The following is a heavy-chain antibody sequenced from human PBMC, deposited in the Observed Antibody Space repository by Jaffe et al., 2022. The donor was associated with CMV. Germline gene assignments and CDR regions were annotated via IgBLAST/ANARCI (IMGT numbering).Heavy chain of an antibody. CDR3: AKIVVVPAAKYHHYYYYGMDV. Sequence: EVQLVESGGGLVQPGGSLRLSCAASGFTFSSYWMSWVRQAPGKGLEWVANIKQDGSEKYYVDSVKGRFTISRDNAKNSLYLQMNSLRAEDTAVYYCAKIVVVPAAKYHHYYYYGMDVWGQGTTVTVSS. CDR1: GFTFSSYW. V-gene: IGHV3-7*01. CDR2: IKQDGSEK. J-gene: IGHJ6*02. D-gene: IGHD2-2*01.